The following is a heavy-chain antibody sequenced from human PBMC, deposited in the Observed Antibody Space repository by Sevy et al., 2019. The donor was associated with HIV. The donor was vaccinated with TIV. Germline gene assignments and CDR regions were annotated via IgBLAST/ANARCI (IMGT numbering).Heavy chain of an antibody. J-gene: IGHJ6*02. CDR2: ISSSGSTI. CDR1: GFTFSSYE. CDR3: ARDSRGWQDYGMDV. D-gene: IGHD6-19*01. V-gene: IGHV3-48*03. Sequence: EGSLRLSCAASGFTFSSYEMNWVRQAPGKELEWVSYISSSGSTIYYADSVKGRFTISRDNAQNSLYLQMNSLRAEDTAVYYCARDSRGWQDYGMDVWGQGTTVTVSS.